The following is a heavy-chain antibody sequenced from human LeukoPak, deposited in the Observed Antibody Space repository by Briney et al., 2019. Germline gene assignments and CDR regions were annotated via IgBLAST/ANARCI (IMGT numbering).Heavy chain of an antibody. V-gene: IGHV3-9*01. CDR1: GFTFSSYA. Sequence: GGSLRLSCAASGFTFSSYAMSWVRQAPGKGLEWVSGISWNSGSIGYADSVKGRFTISRDNAKNSLYLQMNSLRAEDTALYYCAKDHYGMDVWGQGTTVTVSS. CDR2: ISWNSGSI. CDR3: AKDHYGMDV. J-gene: IGHJ6*02.